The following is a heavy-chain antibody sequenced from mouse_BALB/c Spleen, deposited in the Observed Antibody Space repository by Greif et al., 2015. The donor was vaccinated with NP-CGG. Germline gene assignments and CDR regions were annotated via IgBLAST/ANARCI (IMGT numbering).Heavy chain of an antibody. CDR2: IWGGGST. J-gene: IGHJ3*01. CDR3: ARNGRDRYDEGAWFAY. CDR1: GFSLSRYS. V-gene: IGHV2-6-4*01. Sequence: QVQLKESGPGLVAPSQSLSITCTVSGFSLSRYSVHWVRQPPGKGLEWLGMIWGGGSTDYNSALKSRLSISKDNSKSQVFLKMNSPQTDDTAMYYCARNGRDRYDEGAWFAYWGQGTLVTVSA. D-gene: IGHD2-14*01.